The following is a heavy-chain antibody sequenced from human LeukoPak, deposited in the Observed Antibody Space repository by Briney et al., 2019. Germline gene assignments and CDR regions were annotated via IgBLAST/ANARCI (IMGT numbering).Heavy chain of an antibody. Sequence: SETLSLTCTVSGGSISSSSYYWGWIRQPPGKGLEWIGSIFYSGSTYYNPSLKSRVTISVDTSKNQFSLKLSSVTAADTAVYYCAIGTYSSSSGYYYYYMDVWGKGTTVTVSS. J-gene: IGHJ6*03. D-gene: IGHD6-6*01. CDR1: GGSISSSSYY. V-gene: IGHV4-39*07. CDR2: IFYSGST. CDR3: AIGTYSSSSGYYYYYMDV.